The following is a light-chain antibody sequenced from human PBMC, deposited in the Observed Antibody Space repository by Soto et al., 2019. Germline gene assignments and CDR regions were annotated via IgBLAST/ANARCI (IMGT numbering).Light chain of an antibody. Sequence: EIVMTQSPATLSVSPGERATLSCRASQSVSSNLAWYQQKPGQAPRLLIYGASIRATGIPARFSGSGSGTEFTLTISSLQSEDFAVYYCQQYNNWPPRATFGGGTKVEIK. V-gene: IGKV3D-15*01. J-gene: IGKJ4*01. CDR1: QSVSSN. CDR3: QQYNNWPPRAT. CDR2: GAS.